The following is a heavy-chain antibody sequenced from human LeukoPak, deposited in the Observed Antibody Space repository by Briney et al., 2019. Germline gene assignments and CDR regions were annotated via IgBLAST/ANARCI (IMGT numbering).Heavy chain of an antibody. V-gene: IGHV5-51*01. CDR1: GYSFTSYW. D-gene: IGHD2-21*02. CDR2: IYPGDSDT. Sequence: GESLKNSGKGSGYSFTSYWIGWMRQMPGKGLERMGIIYPGDSDTRYSPSFQGQVTISADKSISTSYLQWSSLKASDTAMYYCARRCGGDCYNYYYGMDVWGQGTTVTVSS. CDR3: ARRCGGDCYNYYYGMDV. J-gene: IGHJ6*02.